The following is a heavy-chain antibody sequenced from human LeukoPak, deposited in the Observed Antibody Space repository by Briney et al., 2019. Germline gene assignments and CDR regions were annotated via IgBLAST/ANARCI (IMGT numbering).Heavy chain of an antibody. CDR3: ARSSGWPFDY. D-gene: IGHD6-19*01. CDR2: INHSGST. J-gene: IGHJ4*02. V-gene: IGHV4-34*01. Sequence: GSLRLSCAASGFTFSSYVMSWVRQAPGKGLEWIGQINHSGSTNYNPSLKSRVTISVDTSKNQFSLNLRSVTAADTAVYYCARSSGWPFDYWGQGTLVPVSS. CDR1: GFTFSSYV.